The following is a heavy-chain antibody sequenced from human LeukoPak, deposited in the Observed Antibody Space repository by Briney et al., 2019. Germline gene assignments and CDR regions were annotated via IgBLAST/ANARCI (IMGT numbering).Heavy chain of an antibody. D-gene: IGHD4-11*01. V-gene: IGHV4-34*01. CDR3: VKEWDYSNQPSYGMDV. CDR2: VNHSGST. CDR1: GGSFSGFY. Sequence: ASETLSLTCAAYGGSFSGFYWSWIRQPPGEGLEWIGEVNHSGSTNYNPSLKSRVAMSVDTSKNQFSLKLRSVTAADTAVYYCVKEWDYSNQPSYGMDVWGQGTTVTVSS. J-gene: IGHJ6*02.